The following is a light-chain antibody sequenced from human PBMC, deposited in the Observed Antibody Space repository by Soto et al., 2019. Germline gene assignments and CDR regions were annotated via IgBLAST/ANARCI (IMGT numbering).Light chain of an antibody. CDR3: QQYNSYWT. V-gene: IGKV3-20*01. CDR2: GAS. CDR1: ETVNRNY. Sequence: IVLTQSPGTLSVSPGERATLSCRASETVNRNYLAWYQQKRGQAPRLLIYGASHRAAGIPSRFSGRGSGTEFTLTISSLQPDDFATYYCQQYNSYWTFGQGTKVDIK. J-gene: IGKJ1*01.